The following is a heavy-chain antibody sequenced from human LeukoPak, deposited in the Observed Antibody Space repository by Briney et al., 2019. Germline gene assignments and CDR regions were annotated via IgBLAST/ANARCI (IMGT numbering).Heavy chain of an antibody. V-gene: IGHV3-53*01. D-gene: IGHD6-19*01. CDR3: ARAGHTSVYFDY. Sequence: PGGSLRLSCAASGFTFSSYAMSWVRQAPGKGLEWVSVIYSGGSTYYADSVKGRFTISRDNSKNTLYLQMNSLRAEDTAVYYCARAGHTSVYFDYWGQGTLVTVSS. J-gene: IGHJ4*02. CDR2: IYSGGST. CDR1: GFTFSSYA.